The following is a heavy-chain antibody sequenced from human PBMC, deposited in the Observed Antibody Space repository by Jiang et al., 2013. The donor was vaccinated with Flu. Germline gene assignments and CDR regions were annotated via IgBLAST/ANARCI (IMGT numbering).Heavy chain of an antibody. CDR2: LSGVGGTT. CDR1: GFTFNNYA. V-gene: IGHV3-23*01. J-gene: IGHJ4*02. D-gene: IGHD2-15*01. CDR3: AKDRHRYCSGSSCYAPSY. Sequence: GGLVQPGGSLRLSCAASGFTFNNYAVNWVRQAPGKGLEWVSGLSGVGGTTYYADSVKGRFTISRDNSKNTLYLQMNSLGAEDTAVYYCAKDRHRYCSGSSCYAPSYWGQGTLVTVSS.